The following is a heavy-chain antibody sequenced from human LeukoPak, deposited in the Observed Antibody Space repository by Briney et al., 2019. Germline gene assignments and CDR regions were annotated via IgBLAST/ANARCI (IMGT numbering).Heavy chain of an antibody. CDR1: GGSISSGSYY. Sequence: SQTLSLTCTVSGGSISSGSYYWSWIRQPAGKGLEWIGRIYTSGSTNYNPSLKSRVTISVDTSKNQFSLKLSSVTAADTAVYYCARDDSHYDFWSGSYYYGMDVWGQGTTVTVSS. CDR3: ARDDSHYDFWSGSYYYGMDV. D-gene: IGHD3-3*01. CDR2: IYTSGST. V-gene: IGHV4-61*02. J-gene: IGHJ6*02.